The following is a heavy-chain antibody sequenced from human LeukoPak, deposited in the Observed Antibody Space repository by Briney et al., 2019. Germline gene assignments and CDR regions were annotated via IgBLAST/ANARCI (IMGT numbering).Heavy chain of an antibody. Sequence: KPGGSLRLSCAASGFTFSSYGMHWVRQAPGKGLEWVAVIWYDGSIKYYGDSVRGRFTISRDNPKNTLFLQMNSLRAEDTAVYYCARDRCTNGVCYYDYWGQGTLVTVSS. V-gene: IGHV3-33*01. CDR2: IWYDGSIK. CDR1: GFTFSSYG. CDR3: ARDRCTNGVCYYDY. D-gene: IGHD2-8*01. J-gene: IGHJ4*02.